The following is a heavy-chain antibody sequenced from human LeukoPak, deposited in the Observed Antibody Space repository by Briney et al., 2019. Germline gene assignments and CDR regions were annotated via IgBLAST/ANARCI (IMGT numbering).Heavy chain of an antibody. D-gene: IGHD3-3*01. CDR2: INHSGST. V-gene: IGHV4-34*01. Sequence: PSETLSLTCAVYGGSFSGYYWSWIRQPPGKGLEWIGEINHSGSTNYNPSLKSRVTISVDTSKNQFSLKLSSVTAADTAVYYCARYLRFLGVRAPRYMDVWGKGTTVTVSS. J-gene: IGHJ6*03. CDR1: GGSFSGYY. CDR3: ARYLRFLGVRAPRYMDV.